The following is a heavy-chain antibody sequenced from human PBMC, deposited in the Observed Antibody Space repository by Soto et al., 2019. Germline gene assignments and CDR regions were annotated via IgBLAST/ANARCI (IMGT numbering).Heavy chain of an antibody. CDR3: ARDEGLRGYDSSGTDY. J-gene: IGHJ4*02. CDR1: GGTFSSYT. D-gene: IGHD3-22*01. Sequence: QVQLVQSGAEVKKPGSSVKVSCKASGGTFSSYTISWVRQAPGQGLEWMGRIIPILGIANYAQKFQGRVTITADKSTSTAYMELSSLRSEDTAVYYCARDEGLRGYDSSGTDYWGQGTLVTVSS. CDR2: IIPILGIA. V-gene: IGHV1-69*08.